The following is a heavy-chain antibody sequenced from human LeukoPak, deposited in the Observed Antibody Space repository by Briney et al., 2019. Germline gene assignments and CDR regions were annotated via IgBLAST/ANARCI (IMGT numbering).Heavy chain of an antibody. CDR2: ISFDGSNK. CDR3: AKNGDTAPFDP. J-gene: IGHJ5*02. CDR1: RFTFSSYA. Sequence: QPGGSLRLSCAASRFTFSSYAMHWVRQAPGEGLEWVAVISFDGSNKYYADSVKGRFTISRDNPKNTLYLQMNSLRAEDTAVYYCAKNGDTAPFDPWGQGTLVTVSS. V-gene: IGHV3-30-3*02. D-gene: IGHD5-18*01.